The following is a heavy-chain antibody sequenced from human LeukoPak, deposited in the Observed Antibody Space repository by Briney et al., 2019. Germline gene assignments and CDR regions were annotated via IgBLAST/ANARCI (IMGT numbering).Heavy chain of an antibody. CDR2: IYYSGST. J-gene: IGHJ4*02. CDR1: GGSISSSSYY. D-gene: IGHD3-22*01. V-gene: IGHV4-39*07. CDR3: ARDLYTYYYDSSGCYLV. Sequence: SETLSLTCTVSGGSISSSSYYWGWIRQPPGKGLEWIGSIYYSGSTYYNPSLKSRVTISVDTSKNQFSLKLSSVTAADTAVYYCARDLYTYYYDSSGCYLVWGQGTLVTVSS.